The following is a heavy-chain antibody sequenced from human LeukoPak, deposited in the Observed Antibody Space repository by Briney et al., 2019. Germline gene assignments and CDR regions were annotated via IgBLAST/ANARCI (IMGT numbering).Heavy chain of an antibody. J-gene: IGHJ4*02. D-gene: IGHD3-22*01. CDR2: IYYSGST. CDR1: GGSISRYY. Sequence: PSETLSLTCTVSGGSISRYYWSWIRQPPGKGLEWLGYIYYSGSTNYNPSLKSRVTISVDTSKNQFSLKLSSVTAADTAMYYCARERYYYDGSGVNFDYWGQGTLVTVSS. CDR3: ARERYYYDGSGVNFDY. V-gene: IGHV4-59*12.